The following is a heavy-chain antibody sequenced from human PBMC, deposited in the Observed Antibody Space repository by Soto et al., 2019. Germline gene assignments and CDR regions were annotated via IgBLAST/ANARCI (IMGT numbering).Heavy chain of an antibody. CDR1: GGSISSGDYY. CDR3: ARAYYYDSSGYYPFDY. CDR2: IYYSGST. Sequence: SETLSLTCTVSGGSISSGDYYWSWIRQPPGKGLEWIGYIYYSGSTYYNPSLKSRVTISVDTSKNHFSLKLSSVTAADTAVYFCARAYYYDSSGYYPFDYWGQGTLVTVS. D-gene: IGHD3-22*01. V-gene: IGHV4-30-4*01. J-gene: IGHJ4*02.